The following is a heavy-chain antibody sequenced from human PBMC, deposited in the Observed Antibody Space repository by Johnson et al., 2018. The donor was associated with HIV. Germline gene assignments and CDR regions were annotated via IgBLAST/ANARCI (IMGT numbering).Heavy chain of an antibody. CDR1: GFTFDDYA. Sequence: EVQLVESGGGLVQPGGSLRLSCAASGFTFDDYAMHWVRQAPGRGLEWVSGITWNSGEIDYADSVEGRFTISRDNTKNSLYLQMNSLRAEDTALYYCAKVKSWGLDAFDIWGQGTMVTVSS. CDR3: AKVKSWGLDAFDI. CDR2: ITWNSGEI. J-gene: IGHJ3*02. V-gene: IGHV3-9*01. D-gene: IGHD7-27*01.